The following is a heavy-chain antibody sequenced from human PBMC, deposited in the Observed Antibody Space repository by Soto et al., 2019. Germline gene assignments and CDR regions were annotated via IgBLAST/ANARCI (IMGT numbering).Heavy chain of an antibody. J-gene: IGHJ4*02. Sequence: SETRSLTFTLAGGSIRTYYCSYIPQRPRKGLEWIGYIYYSGSTNYNPSLKSRVTISVDTSKNQFSLKLSSVTAADTAVYYCARVSYDFWSGHPSFFDYWGQGTMVTVSS. V-gene: IGHV4-59*01. CDR1: GGSIRTYY. CDR3: ARVSYDFWSGHPSFFDY. CDR2: IYYSGST. D-gene: IGHD3-3*01.